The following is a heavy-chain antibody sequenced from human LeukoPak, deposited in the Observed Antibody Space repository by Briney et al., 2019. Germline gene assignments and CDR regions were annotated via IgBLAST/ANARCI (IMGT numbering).Heavy chain of an antibody. D-gene: IGHD6-13*01. V-gene: IGHV1-69*13. J-gene: IGHJ1*01. CDR2: IIPIFGTA. Sequence: SVKVSCKASGYTFTSYGISWVRQAPGQGLEWMGGIIPIFGTANYAQKFQGRVTITADESTSTAYMELSSLRSEDTAVYYCARDGHSSSYFQHWGQGTLVTVSS. CDR3: ARDGHSSSYFQH. CDR1: GYTFTSYG.